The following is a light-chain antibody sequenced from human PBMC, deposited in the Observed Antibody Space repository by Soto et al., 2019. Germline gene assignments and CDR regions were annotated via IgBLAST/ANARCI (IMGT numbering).Light chain of an antibody. V-gene: IGLV1-40*01. J-gene: IGLJ1*01. Sequence: QAVVTQPPSVSGAPGQRVTISCTGSSSNIGAGYDVHWYQQLPGTAPKLLIYANNNRPSGVPDRFAGSKSGTSVSLAITGLQSDDEADYYCQVWDTISDHYVFGSGTKVTVL. CDR3: QVWDTISDHYV. CDR1: SSNIGAGYD. CDR2: ANN.